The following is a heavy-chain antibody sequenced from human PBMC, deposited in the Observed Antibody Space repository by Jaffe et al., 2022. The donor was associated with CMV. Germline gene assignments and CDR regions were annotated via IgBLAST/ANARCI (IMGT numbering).Heavy chain of an antibody. V-gene: IGHV4-34*01. CDR1: GGSFSGYY. D-gene: IGHD1-7*01. CDR3: ARGRPLYNWNYRYYFDY. J-gene: IGHJ4*02. Sequence: QVQLQQWGAGLLKPSETLSLTCAVYGGSFSGYYWSWIRQPPGKGLEWIGEINHSGSTNYNPSLKSRVTISVDTSKNQFSLKLSSVTAADTAVYYCARGRPLYNWNYRYYFDYWGQGTLVTVSS. CDR2: INHSGST.